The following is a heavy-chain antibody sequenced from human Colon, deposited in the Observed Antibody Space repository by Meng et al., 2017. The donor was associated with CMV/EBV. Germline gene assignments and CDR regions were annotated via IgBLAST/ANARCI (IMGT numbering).Heavy chain of an antibody. V-gene: IGHV4-39*01. CDR3: ARPGNRVLFGVPSKGTEI. CDR2: IYYAGTT. Sequence: SETLSLTCTVSGGSISGSSYYWGWLRQAPGKGLEWIGSIYYAGTTYYNPSLKSRVTLSVDTSKNQFSLKLNSVTAADTAVYYCARPGNRVLFGVPSKGTEIWGQGTTVTVSS. J-gene: IGHJ6*02. D-gene: IGHD3-3*01. CDR1: GGSISGSSYY.